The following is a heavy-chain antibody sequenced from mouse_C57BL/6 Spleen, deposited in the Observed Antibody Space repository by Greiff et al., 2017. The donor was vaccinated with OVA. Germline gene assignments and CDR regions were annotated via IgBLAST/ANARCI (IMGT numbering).Heavy chain of an antibody. CDR3: STVVATDYFDY. D-gene: IGHD1-1*01. CDR1: GFTFSSYA. Sequence: EVMLVESGEGLVKPGGSLKLSCAASGFTFSSYAMSWVRQTPEKRLEWVAYISSGGDYIYYADTVKGRFTISRDNARNTLYLQMSSLKSEDTAMYYCSTVVATDYFDYWGQGTTLTVSS. J-gene: IGHJ2*01. V-gene: IGHV5-9-1*02. CDR2: ISSGGDYI.